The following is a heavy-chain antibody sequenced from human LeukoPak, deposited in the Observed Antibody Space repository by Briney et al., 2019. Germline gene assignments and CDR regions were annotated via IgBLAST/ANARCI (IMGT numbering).Heavy chain of an antibody. CDR2: IYYSGST. Sequence: SGTLPLTCTVSGGSISSYYWSWIRQPPGKGLEWIGYIYYSGSTNYNPSLKSRVTISVDTSKNQFSLKLSSVTAADTAVYYCARDSPLAYSSSWYYGMDVWGQGTTVTVSS. V-gene: IGHV4-59*01. CDR3: ARDSPLAYSSSWYYGMDV. D-gene: IGHD6-13*01. J-gene: IGHJ6*02. CDR1: GGSISSYY.